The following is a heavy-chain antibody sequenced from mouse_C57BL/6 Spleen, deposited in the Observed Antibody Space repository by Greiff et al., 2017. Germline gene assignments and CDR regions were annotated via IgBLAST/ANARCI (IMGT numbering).Heavy chain of an antibody. Sequence: VQLKQSGPELVKPGASVKIPCKASGYPFTDYHMDWVKQSHGKSLEWIGAINPNNGGTIYNQKFKGKATLTVDKSSSTAYMELRSLTSEDTAVYYCARRGTTVVAHWYFDVWGTGTTVTVSS. V-gene: IGHV1-18*01. CDR3: ARRGTTVVAHWYFDV. J-gene: IGHJ1*03. D-gene: IGHD1-1*01. CDR2: INPNNGGT. CDR1: GYPFTDYH.